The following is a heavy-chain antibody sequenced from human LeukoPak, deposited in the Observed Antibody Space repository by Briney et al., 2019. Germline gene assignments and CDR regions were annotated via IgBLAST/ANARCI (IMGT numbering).Heavy chain of an antibody. V-gene: IGHV4-39*07. CDR3: ASYGSGSRFDY. D-gene: IGHD3-10*01. Sequence: SETLSLTCTVSGGSISSGTYYWGWIRQPPGKGLEWIGNIYYSRSTYYNSSLKSRVTIPVDTSKNQFSLRLSSVTAADTAVYYCASYGSGSRFDYWGQGTLVTVSS. J-gene: IGHJ4*02. CDR1: GGSISSGTYY. CDR2: IYYSRST.